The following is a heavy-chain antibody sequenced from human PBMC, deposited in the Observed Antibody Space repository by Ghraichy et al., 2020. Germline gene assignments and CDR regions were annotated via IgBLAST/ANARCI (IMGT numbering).Heavy chain of an antibody. V-gene: IGHV3-30*03. CDR1: GSTFSSYG. Sequence: GGSLRLSCAASGSTFSSYGMHWVRQAPGKGLEWVAVISYDGSNKYYADSVKGRFTISRDNSKNTLYLQMNSLRAEDTAVYYCARDENDYVWGSYRYTQIDYWGQGTLVTVSS. CDR3: ARDENDYVWGSYRYTQIDY. J-gene: IGHJ4*02. D-gene: IGHD3-16*02. CDR2: ISYDGSNK.